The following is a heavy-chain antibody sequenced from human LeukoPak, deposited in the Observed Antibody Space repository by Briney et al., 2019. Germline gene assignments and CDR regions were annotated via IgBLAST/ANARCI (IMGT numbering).Heavy chain of an antibody. CDR3: AKDLTQLPTDYYYHYMDV. J-gene: IGHJ6*03. D-gene: IGHD2-21*02. V-gene: IGHV3-30*02. CDR1: GFTFSSYG. Sequence: GGSLRLSCAASGFTFSSYGIHWVRQAPGKGLEWVAFMRYDGLNKYYSDSVKGRFTISRDNSKNTLYLQMNSLRAEDTAVYYCAKDLTQLPTDYYYHYMDVWGKGTTVTVSS. CDR2: MRYDGLNK.